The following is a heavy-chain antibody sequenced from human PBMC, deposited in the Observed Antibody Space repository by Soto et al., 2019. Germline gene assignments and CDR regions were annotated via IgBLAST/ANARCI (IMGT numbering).Heavy chain of an antibody. CDR1: GYSISHYA. D-gene: IGHD6-19*01. J-gene: IGHJ4*02. CDR2: ISDVEGAT. Sequence: WLYCAAGGYSISHYAMNWFRQAPGKGLEWVSTISDVEGATYSADSVKGRFTTSRDNSKNTVFLQMDNLRAEDTAVYFCVKGTRPLPNISGLIYGRYWAQGTPVTVSS. CDR3: VKGTRPLPNISGLIYGRY. V-gene: IGHV3-23*01.